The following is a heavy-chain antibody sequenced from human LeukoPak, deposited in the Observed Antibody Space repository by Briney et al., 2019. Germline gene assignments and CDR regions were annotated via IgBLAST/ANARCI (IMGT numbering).Heavy chain of an antibody. Sequence: GGSLRLSCAASGFTFSSYAMHWVRQAPGKGLEWVAVISYDGSNKYYADSVKGRFTISRDNSKNTLYLQMNSLRAEDTAVYYCARGRDGYKSRYLDYWGQGTLVTVSS. V-gene: IGHV3-30-3*01. J-gene: IGHJ4*02. CDR2: ISYDGSNK. CDR3: ARGRDGYKSRYLDY. D-gene: IGHD5-24*01. CDR1: GFTFSSYA.